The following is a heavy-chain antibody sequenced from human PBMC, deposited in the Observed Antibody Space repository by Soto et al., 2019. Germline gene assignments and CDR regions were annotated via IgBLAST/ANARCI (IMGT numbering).Heavy chain of an antibody. V-gene: IGHV4-34*01. CDR1: GGSFSGRS. D-gene: IGHD1-1*01. J-gene: IGHJ5*02. CDR3: ETLRGSKSRWFDA. CDR2: SNHCGST. Sequence: SESLSLTSPGYGGSFSGRSWSWIRQPPETGLEWMGESNHCGSTNYNPSLRSRVTISVDTSKNHFSLKLSSVTAADTAVYYCETLRGSKSRWFDAWGQGTLVTVS.